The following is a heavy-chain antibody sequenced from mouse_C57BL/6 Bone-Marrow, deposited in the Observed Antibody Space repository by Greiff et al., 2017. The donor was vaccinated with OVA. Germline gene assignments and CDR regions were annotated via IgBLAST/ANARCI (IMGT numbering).Heavy chain of an antibody. Sequence: QVQLKQPGAELVMPGASVKLSCKASGYTFTSYWMHWVKQRPGQGLEWIGEIDPSDSYTNYKQKFKGKSTLTVDKSSGTDYIQLSSLTSEDSAVYDCATYGSESLYAMDYWGQGTSVTVSS. CDR2: IDPSDSYT. D-gene: IGHD1-1*01. J-gene: IGHJ4*01. CDR3: ATYGSESLYAMDY. CDR1: GYTFTSYW. V-gene: IGHV1-69*01.